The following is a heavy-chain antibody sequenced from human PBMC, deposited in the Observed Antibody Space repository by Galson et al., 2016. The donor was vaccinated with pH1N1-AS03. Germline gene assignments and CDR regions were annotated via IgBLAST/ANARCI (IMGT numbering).Heavy chain of an antibody. J-gene: IGHJ3*01. V-gene: IGHV5-51*03. CDR3: ARPSPLGIPGRKGLYAFDF. CDR2: MYPEDSDI. D-gene: IGHD7-27*01. Sequence: QSGAEVKKPGESLRISCKVYGYNFMSYWIGWVRQMPGKGLEWLGIMYPEDSDIRYSPSLRGQVTISADKSISTAYLQWTSLEASDSAIYFCARPSPLGIPGRKGLYAFDFWDQGTKVTVSS. CDR1: GYNFMSYW.